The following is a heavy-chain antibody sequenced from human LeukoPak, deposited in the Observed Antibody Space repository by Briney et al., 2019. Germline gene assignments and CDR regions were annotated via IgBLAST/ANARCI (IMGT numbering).Heavy chain of an antibody. J-gene: IGHJ6*02. CDR1: GFTFDDYA. CDR2: ISGDGGST. CDR3: AKVLRRQLWLLSYYYYGMDV. V-gene: IGHV3-43*02. D-gene: IGHD5-18*01. Sequence: AGGSLRLSCAASGFTFDDYAMHWVRQAPGKGLEWVSLISGDGGSTYYADSVKGRFTISRDNSKNSLYLQMNSLRTEDTVLYYCAKVLRRQLWLLSYYYYGMDVWGQGTTVTVSS.